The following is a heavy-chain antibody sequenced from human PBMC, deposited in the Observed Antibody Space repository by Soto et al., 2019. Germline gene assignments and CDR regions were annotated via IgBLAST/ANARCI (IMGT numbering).Heavy chain of an antibody. CDR1: EFTFSNYD. Sequence: QVQLVESGGGVVQPGRSLRLSCAASEFTFSNYDMHWVRQAPGKGLEWVAVIWYDGSHKYYADSVKGRFTISRDNSKNTLYLQMNRLRAEDTAVYYCATEPNGGIYGMDVWGQGTTVTVSS. D-gene: IGHD1-1*01. J-gene: IGHJ6*02. CDR2: IWYDGSHK. V-gene: IGHV3-33*01. CDR3: ATEPNGGIYGMDV.